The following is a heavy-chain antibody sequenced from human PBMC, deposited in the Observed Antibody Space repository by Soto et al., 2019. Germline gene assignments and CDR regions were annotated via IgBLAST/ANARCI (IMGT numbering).Heavy chain of an antibody. CDR1: GFTFDDYA. Sequence: EVQLVESGGGLVQPGRSLRLSCAASGFTFDDYAMHWVRQAPGKGLEWVSGISWNSGSIGYADSVKGRFTISRDNAKNSLYLQMNSLRAEDTALYYCVCGSGGSPVVDDAFDIWGQGTMVTVSS. CDR2: ISWNSGSI. D-gene: IGHD2-15*01. J-gene: IGHJ3*02. V-gene: IGHV3-9*01. CDR3: VCGSGGSPVVDDAFDI.